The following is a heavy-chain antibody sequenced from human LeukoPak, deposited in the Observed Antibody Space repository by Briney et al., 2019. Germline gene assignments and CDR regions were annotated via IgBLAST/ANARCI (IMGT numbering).Heavy chain of an antibody. V-gene: IGHV3-30-3*01. D-gene: IGHD2-2*01. J-gene: IGHJ4*02. CDR3: ARDPNIVVVPAADFDY. Sequence: GGSLRLSCAASGFTFSSYAMPWVRQAPGKGLEWVAVISYDGSNKYYADSVKGRFTISRDNSKNTLYLQMNSLRAEDTAVYYCARDPNIVVVPAADFDYWGQGTLVTVSS. CDR1: GFTFSSYA. CDR2: ISYDGSNK.